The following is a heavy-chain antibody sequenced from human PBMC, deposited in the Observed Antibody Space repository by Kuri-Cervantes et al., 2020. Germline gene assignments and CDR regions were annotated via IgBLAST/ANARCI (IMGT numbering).Heavy chain of an antibody. Sequence: GSLRLSCTVSLYSISSGYYWGWIRQPPGKGLEWIGSIYNSGSTFYNPSLKSRVTISVDTSKNQFSLKLSSVTAADTAVYYCARARMVRGVIVYYYGMDVWGQGTTVTVSS. D-gene: IGHD3-10*01. V-gene: IGHV4-38-2*02. CDR2: IYNSGST. CDR1: LYSISSGYY. CDR3: ARARMVRGVIVYYYGMDV. J-gene: IGHJ6*02.